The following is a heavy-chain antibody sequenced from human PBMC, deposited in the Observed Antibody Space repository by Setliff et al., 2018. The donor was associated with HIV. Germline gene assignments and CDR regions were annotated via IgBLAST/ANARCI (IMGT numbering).Heavy chain of an antibody. CDR1: GGSISSYY. D-gene: IGHD3-9*01. V-gene: IGHV4-59*01. CDR2: IYYSGST. CDR3: AREGNYLAGYYSYYFDY. J-gene: IGHJ4*02. Sequence: SETLSLTCTVSGGSISSYYWNWIRQPPGKGLEWIGYIYYSGSTNYNPSLKSRVTISVDTSKNQFSLKLSSVTAADTAVYYCAREGNYLAGYYSYYFDYWGQGTLVTAPQ.